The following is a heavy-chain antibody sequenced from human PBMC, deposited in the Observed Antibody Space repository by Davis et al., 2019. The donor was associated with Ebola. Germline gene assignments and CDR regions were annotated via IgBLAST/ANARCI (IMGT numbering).Heavy chain of an antibody. D-gene: IGHD2-8*02. Sequence: PGGSLRLSCAASGFNFENYAMHWVRQVPGKGLEWVSGISWNSGTKNYADSVKGRFTISRDNAKNSLYLDMNSLRVEDTALYFCAKDLGGYCPGGRCCDGMDVWGQGTTVTVPS. CDR3: AKDLGGYCPGGRCCDGMDV. CDR1: GFNFENYA. CDR2: ISWNSGTK. J-gene: IGHJ6*02. V-gene: IGHV3-9*01.